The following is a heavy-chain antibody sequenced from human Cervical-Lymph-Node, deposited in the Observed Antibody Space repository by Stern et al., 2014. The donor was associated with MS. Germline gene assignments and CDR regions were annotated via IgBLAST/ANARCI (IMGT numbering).Heavy chain of an antibody. V-gene: IGHV1-2*02. Sequence: VQLVQSGAEVRKPGASVKVSCKASASTFTGYYIHWVRQAPGQGLEWMGWINPNNGGTKYAQKFQGMVTMTRDTSITTAYMELNRLTSDDTAVYYCARGLGTAVTTDYWGQGTLVTVSS. CDR2: INPNNGGT. CDR1: ASTFTGYY. CDR3: ARGLGTAVTTDY. D-gene: IGHD4-17*01. J-gene: IGHJ4*02.